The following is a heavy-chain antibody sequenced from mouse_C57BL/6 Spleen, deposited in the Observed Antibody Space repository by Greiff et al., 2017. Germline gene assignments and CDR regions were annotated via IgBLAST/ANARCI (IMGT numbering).Heavy chain of an antibody. CDR1: GFTFSYYY. Sequence: EVKVVESGGGLVQPGGSLKLSCAASGFTFSYYYMYWVRQTPEKRLEWVAYISNGGGSTYSPDTVKGRFTISRDNAKNTLYLQMSRLKSEDTAMYYWARQGGTTGYFDVWGTGTTVTVSS. V-gene: IGHV5-12*01. CDR2: ISNGGGST. J-gene: IGHJ1*03. D-gene: IGHD2-14*01. CDR3: ARQGGTTGYFDV.